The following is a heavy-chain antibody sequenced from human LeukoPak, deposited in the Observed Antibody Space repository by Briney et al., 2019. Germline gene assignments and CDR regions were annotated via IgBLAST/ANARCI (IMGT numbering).Heavy chain of an antibody. CDR3: ARDSDVHGILTEVY. J-gene: IGHJ4*02. V-gene: IGHV3-11*01. CDR2: ISSSGSTI. Sequence: GGSLRLSCAASGFTFSDYYMSWIRQAPGKGLEWVSYISSSGSTIYYADSVKGRFTISRDNAKNSLYLQMDSLRAEDTAVYYCARDSDVHGILTEVYWGQGTLVTVSS. CDR1: GFTFSDYY. D-gene: IGHD3-9*01.